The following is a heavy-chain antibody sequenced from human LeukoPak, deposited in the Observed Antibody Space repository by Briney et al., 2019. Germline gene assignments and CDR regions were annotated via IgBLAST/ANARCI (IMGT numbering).Heavy chain of an antibody. V-gene: IGHV4-30-2*01. CDR1: GGSISSGGYY. D-gene: IGHD6-25*01. Sequence: PSETLSLTCTVSGGSISSGGYYWSWIRQPPGKGLECIGYIYHSGSTYYNPSLKSRVTISEDRSKNQFSLKLSSVTAADTAVYYCAREAPTIAAANDYWGQGTLVTVSS. CDR2: IYHSGST. J-gene: IGHJ4*02. CDR3: AREAPTIAAANDY.